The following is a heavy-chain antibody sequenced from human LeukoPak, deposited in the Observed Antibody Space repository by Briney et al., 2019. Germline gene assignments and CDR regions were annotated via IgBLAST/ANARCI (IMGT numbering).Heavy chain of an antibody. CDR1: GGSISSSSYY. D-gene: IGHD3-22*01. V-gene: IGHV4-39*07. CDR2: IYYSGST. Sequence: SETLSLTCTVSGGSISSSSYYWGWIRQPPGKGLEWIGSIYYSGSTYYNPSLKSRATISVDTSKNQFSLKLSSVTAADTAVYYCARQWGGLSNCYDSSGYYRGEIDYWGQGTLVTVSS. CDR3: ARQWGGLSNCYDSSGYYRGEIDY. J-gene: IGHJ4*02.